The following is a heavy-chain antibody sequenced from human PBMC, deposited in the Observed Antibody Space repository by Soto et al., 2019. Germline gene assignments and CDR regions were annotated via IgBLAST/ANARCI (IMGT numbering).Heavy chain of an antibody. CDR2: ISSSSSTI. D-gene: IGHD3-3*01. V-gene: IGHV3-48*01. CDR3: ASVGYYDFWSGYQTYYYYYMDV. Sequence: PGGSLRLSCAASGFTFSSYSMNWVRQAPGKGLEWVSYISSSSSTIYYADYVKGRFTISRDNAKNSLYLQMNSLRAEDTAVYYCASVGYYDFWSGYQTYYYYYMDVWGKGTTVTVSS. J-gene: IGHJ6*03. CDR1: GFTFSSYS.